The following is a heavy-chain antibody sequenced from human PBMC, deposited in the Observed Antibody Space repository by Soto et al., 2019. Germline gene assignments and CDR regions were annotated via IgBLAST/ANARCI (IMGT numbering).Heavy chain of an antibody. CDR3: ASSYGSGSPIDY. Sequence: SETLSLTCTVSGGSISSYYWSWIRQPPGKGLEWIGYIYYSGSTNYNPSLKSRVTISVDTSKNQFSLKLSSVTAADTAVYYCASSYGSGSPIDYWGQGTLVTVSS. CDR2: IYYSGST. J-gene: IGHJ4*02. D-gene: IGHD3-10*01. V-gene: IGHV4-59*01. CDR1: GGSISSYY.